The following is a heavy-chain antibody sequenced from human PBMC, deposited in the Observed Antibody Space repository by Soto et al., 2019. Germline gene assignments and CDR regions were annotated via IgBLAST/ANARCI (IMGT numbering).Heavy chain of an antibody. J-gene: IGHJ4*02. CDR2: ISGSGGYT. Sequence: VQLLESGGGLVQPGGSLRLSCAASGFTFSSYAMSWVRQAPGKGPEWVSVISGSGGYTYYADSVKGRFTISRDNSKNTLYLQMNSLRAEDTAVYYCAKWTVVVVAATRGGYFDYWGQGTLVTVSS. CDR1: GFTFSSYA. V-gene: IGHV3-23*01. CDR3: AKWTVVVVAATRGGYFDY. D-gene: IGHD2-15*01.